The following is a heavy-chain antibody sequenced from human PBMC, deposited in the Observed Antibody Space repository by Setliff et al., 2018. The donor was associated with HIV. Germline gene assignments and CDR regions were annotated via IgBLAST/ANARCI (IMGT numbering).Heavy chain of an antibody. CDR2: IAPNSGDT. D-gene: IGHD2-15*01. Sequence: GASVKVSCKTSGYTFGYNYIHWVRQAPGQGLEWMGRIAPNSGDTKYAQKCEGRVTVTRDTSINTVYMEVSSLRSDATAVYYCSRDVVVPGRGNALDYWGQGTQVTVSS. V-gene: IGHV1-2*06. CDR3: SRDVVVPGRGNALDY. CDR1: GYTFGYNY. J-gene: IGHJ4*02.